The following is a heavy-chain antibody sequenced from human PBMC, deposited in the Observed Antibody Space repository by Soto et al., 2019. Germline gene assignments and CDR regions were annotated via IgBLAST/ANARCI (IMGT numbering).Heavy chain of an antibody. J-gene: IGHJ6*02. CDR3: AKTEILTTVTPPSLAGMDV. V-gene: IGHV3-30*18. D-gene: IGHD4-4*01. CDR1: GFTFSSYG. Sequence: GGSLRLSCAASGFTFSSYGMHWVRQAPGKGLEWVAVISYDGSNKYYADSVKGRFTISRDNSKNTLYLQMNSLRAEDTAVYYCAKTEILTTVTPPSLAGMDVWGQGTTVTVSS. CDR2: ISYDGSNK.